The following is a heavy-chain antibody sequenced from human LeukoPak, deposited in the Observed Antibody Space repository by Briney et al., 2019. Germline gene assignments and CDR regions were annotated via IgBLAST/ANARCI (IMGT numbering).Heavy chain of an antibody. V-gene: IGHV4-39*07. CDR2: IYYSGST. CDR3: AREESGSYYANYYYYMDV. CDR1: GGSISSSSYY. D-gene: IGHD1-26*01. J-gene: IGHJ6*03. Sequence: PSETLSLTCTVSGGSISSSSYYWGWIRQPPGKGLEWIGRIYYSGSTYYNPSLKSRVTISVDTAKNQFSLKLSSVTAADTAVYYCAREESGSYYANYYYYMDVWGKGTTVTVSS.